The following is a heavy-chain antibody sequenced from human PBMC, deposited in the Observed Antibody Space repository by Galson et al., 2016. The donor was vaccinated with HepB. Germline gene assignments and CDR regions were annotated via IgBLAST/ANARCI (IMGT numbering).Heavy chain of an antibody. CDR3: ARGKSLWTMPWNYGLDV. CDR1: GFIFSTHD. V-gene: IGHV3-13*04. D-gene: IGHD2-2*01. Sequence: SLRLSCAASGFIFSTHDMHWVRQVTGKGLERVSGFETAGNTYYQDFVKGVFPISREKGKNSGYLQMNRLNAGDTAVYYCARGKSLWTMPWNYGLDVWGKGTTVTVSS. J-gene: IGHJ6*04. CDR2: FETAGNT.